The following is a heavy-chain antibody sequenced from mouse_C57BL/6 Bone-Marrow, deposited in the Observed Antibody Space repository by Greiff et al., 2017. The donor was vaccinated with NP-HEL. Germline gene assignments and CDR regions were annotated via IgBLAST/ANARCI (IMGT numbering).Heavy chain of an antibody. CDR1: GFTFSDYY. CDR3: ARDLNWDGDYYAMDY. D-gene: IGHD4-1*01. CDR2: INYDGSST. Sequence: GMLVESEGGLVQPGSSMKLSCTASGFTFSDYYMAWVRQVPEKGLEWVANINYDGSSTYYLDSLKSRFIISRDNAKNILYLQMSSLKSEDTATYYCARDLNWDGDYYAMDYWGQGTSVTVSS. J-gene: IGHJ4*01. V-gene: IGHV5-16*01.